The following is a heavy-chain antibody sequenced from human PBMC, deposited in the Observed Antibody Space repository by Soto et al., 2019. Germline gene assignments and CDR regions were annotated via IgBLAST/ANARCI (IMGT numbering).Heavy chain of an antibody. CDR1: GHSISSSNYY. J-gene: IGHJ4*02. CDR2: IFYSGFT. D-gene: IGHD6-19*01. CDR3: ASQQWGATNTPYYFDY. V-gene: IGHV4-39*01. Sequence: SETLSLTCTVSGHSISSSNYYWGWIRQPPGKGLEWIGSIFYSGFTYDNPSLKSRVTMSVDRSTNQFSLRLSSVTAADTGVYYCASQQWGATNTPYYFDYWGPGTQVX.